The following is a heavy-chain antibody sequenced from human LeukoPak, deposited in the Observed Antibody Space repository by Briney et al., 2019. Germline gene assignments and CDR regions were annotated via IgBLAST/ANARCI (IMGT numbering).Heavy chain of an antibody. Sequence: PSETLSLTCTVSGGSISSYYWSWTRQPPGKGLEWIGYIYYSGSTNYNPSLKSRVTISVDTPKNQFSLKLSSVTAADTAVYYCARGYSPLNNWFDPWGQGTLVTVSS. CDR1: GGSISSYY. V-gene: IGHV4-59*01. D-gene: IGHD5-18*01. CDR2: IYYSGST. CDR3: ARGYSPLNNWFDP. J-gene: IGHJ5*02.